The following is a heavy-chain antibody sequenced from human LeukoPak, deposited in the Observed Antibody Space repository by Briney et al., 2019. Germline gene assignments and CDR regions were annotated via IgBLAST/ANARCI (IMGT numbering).Heavy chain of an antibody. Sequence: GGSLRLSCAASGFTFSSYRMNWVRQAPGKGLEWVSYISSSSSTIYYADSVKGRFTISRDNAKNSLYLQMNSLRDEDTAVHYCARGDSSGYGPDHWGQGTLVTVSS. CDR1: GFTFSSYR. CDR3: ARGDSSGYGPDH. J-gene: IGHJ5*02. D-gene: IGHD3-22*01. CDR2: ISSSSSTI. V-gene: IGHV3-48*02.